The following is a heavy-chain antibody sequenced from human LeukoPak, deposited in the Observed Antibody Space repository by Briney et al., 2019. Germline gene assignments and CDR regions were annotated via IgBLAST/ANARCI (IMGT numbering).Heavy chain of an antibody. Sequence: SETLSLTCSVSGGSIRSYYWSWIRQPPGKGLERIGYIYYSGSTNYNSSIKSRVTISVDTSKNQFSLRLSSVTAADTAVYYCARHGSVTTPFDYWGQGTLVTVSS. CDR3: ARHGSVTTPFDY. CDR2: IYYSGST. D-gene: IGHD4-17*01. J-gene: IGHJ4*02. CDR1: GGSIRSYY. V-gene: IGHV4-59*08.